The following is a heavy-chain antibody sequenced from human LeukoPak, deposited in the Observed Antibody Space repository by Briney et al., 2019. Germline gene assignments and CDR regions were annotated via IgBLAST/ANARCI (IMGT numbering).Heavy chain of an antibody. CDR1: GGSFSGYY. CDR2: IYYSGST. V-gene: IGHV4-59*01. CDR3: ARGLYSGSYPDAFDI. J-gene: IGHJ3*02. Sequence: PSETLSLTCAVYGGSFSGYYWSWIRQPPGKGLEWIGYIYYSGSTNYNPSLKSRVTISVDTSKNQFSLKLSSVTAADTAVYYCARGLYSGSYPDAFDIWGQGTMVTVSS. D-gene: IGHD1-26*01.